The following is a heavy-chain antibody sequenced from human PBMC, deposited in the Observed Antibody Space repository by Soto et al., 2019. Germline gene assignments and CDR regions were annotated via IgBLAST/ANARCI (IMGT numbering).Heavy chain of an antibody. V-gene: IGHV3-23*01. CDR1: GFTFSSYA. J-gene: IGHJ4*02. D-gene: IGHD2-15*01. CDR2: ISGSGGTT. Sequence: GGSLRLSCAASGFTFSSYAMSWVRQAPGKGLEWVSAISGSGGTTYYADSVQGRFTISRDNSKNTLYLQMNSLRAEDTAVYYCAKDGRYCSSSSCKKVDYWGQGILVTVSS. CDR3: AKDGRYCSSSSCKKVDY.